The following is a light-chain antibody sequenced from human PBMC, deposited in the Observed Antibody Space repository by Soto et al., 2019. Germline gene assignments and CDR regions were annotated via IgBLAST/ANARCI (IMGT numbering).Light chain of an antibody. V-gene: IGKV1-39*01. Sequence: DIQMTQSPSSLSASVGDRVTITCRASQSITSYLNWYQQKPGKAPQLLIYAASSLQSGVPSRFSGSGPGTDFTLTISSLQPEDFATYFCQQIYTTPWTFGQGTKVEVK. CDR2: AAS. J-gene: IGKJ1*01. CDR1: QSITSY. CDR3: QQIYTTPWT.